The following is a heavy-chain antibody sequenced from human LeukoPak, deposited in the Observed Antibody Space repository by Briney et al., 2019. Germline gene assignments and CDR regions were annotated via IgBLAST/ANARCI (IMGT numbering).Heavy chain of an antibody. CDR2: IYYSGST. CDR3: ARNERYGSGSFEWDYYYYMDV. CDR1: GGSISSSSYY. V-gene: IGHV4-39*07. D-gene: IGHD3-10*01. J-gene: IGHJ6*03. Sequence: SETLSLTCTVSGGSISSSSYYWGWIRQPPGKGLEWIGSIYYSGSTYYNPSLKSRVTISVDTSKNQFSLKLSSVTAADTAVYYCARNERYGSGSFEWDYYYYMDVWGKGTTVTVSS.